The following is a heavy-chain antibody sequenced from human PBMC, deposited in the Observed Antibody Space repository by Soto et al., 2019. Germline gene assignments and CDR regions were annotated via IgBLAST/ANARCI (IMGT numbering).Heavy chain of an antibody. Sequence: EAQLVESGGGVARPGGSLRLSCAASGFIFDDYDMSWVRQVPGKGLEWVSGIYWNGGNTGYADSVKGRFTISRDNAKNSLYLKMNSLRAEDAALYHCARGVGELRIGHWYFDLWGRGTLVTVSS. J-gene: IGHJ2*01. CDR1: GFIFDDYD. CDR3: ARGVGELRIGHWYFDL. CDR2: IYWNGGNT. D-gene: IGHD7-27*01. V-gene: IGHV3-20*01.